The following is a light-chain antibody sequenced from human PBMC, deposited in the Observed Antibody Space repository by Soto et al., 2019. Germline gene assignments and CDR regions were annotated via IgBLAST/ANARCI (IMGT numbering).Light chain of an antibody. CDR2: GAS. Sequence: EIVMTQSPATLSVSPGERATLSCRASQSVSSNLAWYQQKPGQVPRLLIYGASTRATGIPARFSVSGSGTEFSLTISSLQSEDFAVYYCQQYKNWPPTFGGGTKVEIK. J-gene: IGKJ4*01. V-gene: IGKV3-15*01. CDR3: QQYKNWPPT. CDR1: QSVSSN.